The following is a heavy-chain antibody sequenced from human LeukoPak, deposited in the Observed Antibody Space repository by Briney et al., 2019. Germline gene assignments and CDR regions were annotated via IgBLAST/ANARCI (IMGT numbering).Heavy chain of an antibody. CDR3: ATYINWVAGDV. V-gene: IGHV3-9*01. CDR1: GFTFDDYA. CDR2: ISWNSGSI. Sequence: PGRSLRLSCAASGFTFDDYAMHWVRQAPGKGLEWVSGISWNSGSIGYADSVKGRFTISRDNAKNSLYLQMNSLRDEDTAVYHCATYINWVAGDVWGQGTAVSVSS. J-gene: IGHJ6*02. D-gene: IGHD1-1*01.